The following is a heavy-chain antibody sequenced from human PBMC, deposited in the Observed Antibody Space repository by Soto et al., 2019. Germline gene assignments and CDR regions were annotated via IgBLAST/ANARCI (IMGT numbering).Heavy chain of an antibody. Sequence: QLQLQESGPGLVKPSETLSLTCTVSGGSISSSSYYWGWIRQPPGKGLEWIGSIYYSGTTYYKTSLMSRVTISVDTSKNQFSLKVSSVTAADTAVYYCARREAWIDGGRPYDWFDPWGQGTLVTVSS. V-gene: IGHV4-39*01. J-gene: IGHJ5*02. CDR2: IYYSGTT. D-gene: IGHD1-1*01. CDR1: GGSISSSSYY. CDR3: ARREAWIDGGRPYDWFDP.